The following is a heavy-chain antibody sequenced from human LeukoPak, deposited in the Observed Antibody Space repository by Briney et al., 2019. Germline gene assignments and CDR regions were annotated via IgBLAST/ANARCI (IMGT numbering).Heavy chain of an antibody. V-gene: IGHV3-23*01. CDR1: GFTFSSYA. D-gene: IGHD3-10*01. CDR3: AKPGGSGSAKLFFFDY. CDR2: ISGSGGST. J-gene: IGHJ4*02. Sequence: GGSLRLSCAASGFTFSSYAMSWVRQAPGKGLEWVSAISGSGGSTYYADSVKGRFTISRDNSKNTLYLQMNSLRAEDTAVYYCAKPGGSGSAKLFFFDYGGQGTVVTVSS.